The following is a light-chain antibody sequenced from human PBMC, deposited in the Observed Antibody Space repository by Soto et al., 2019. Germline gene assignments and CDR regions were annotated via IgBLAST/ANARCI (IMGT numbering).Light chain of an antibody. CDR3: SSFAGSNIYNYV. J-gene: IGLJ1*01. CDR1: SSDVGGYNY. V-gene: IGLV2-8*01. CDR2: EVS. Sequence: QSALTQPPSASGSPGQSVTISCTGTSSDVGGYNYVSWYQQHPGKAPKLMIYEVSKRPSGVPDRFSGSKSGNTASLTVSGLQAEDEADYYCSSFAGSNIYNYVFGTGTKSPS.